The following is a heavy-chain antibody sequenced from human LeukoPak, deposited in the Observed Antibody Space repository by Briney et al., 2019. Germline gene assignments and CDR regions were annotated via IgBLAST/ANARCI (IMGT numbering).Heavy chain of an antibody. Sequence: GGSLRLSCAASGFTFSSYSMNWVRRAPGKGLEWVSSISSSSSYIYYADSVKGRFTISRDNAKNSLYLQMNSLRAEDRAVYYCARDLAVPAADDYWGQGTLVTVSS. D-gene: IGHD2-2*01. J-gene: IGHJ4*02. CDR3: ARDLAVPAADDY. CDR1: GFTFSSYS. CDR2: ISSSSSYI. V-gene: IGHV3-21*01.